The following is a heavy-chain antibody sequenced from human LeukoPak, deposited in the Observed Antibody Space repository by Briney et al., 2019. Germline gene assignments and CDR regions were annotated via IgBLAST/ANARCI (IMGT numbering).Heavy chain of an antibody. CDR3: ARGQYYYDSSGYYRTFDY. CDR2: ISSSGSTI. V-gene: IGHV3-11*01. D-gene: IGHD3-22*01. CDR1: GFTFSDYY. Sequence: PGGSLRLSCVASGFTFSDYYMSWIRQAPGKGLEWVSYISSSGSTIYYADSVKGRFTISRDNAKNSLYLQMNSLRAEDTAVYYCARGQYYYDSSGYYRTFDYWGQGTLVTVSS. J-gene: IGHJ4*02.